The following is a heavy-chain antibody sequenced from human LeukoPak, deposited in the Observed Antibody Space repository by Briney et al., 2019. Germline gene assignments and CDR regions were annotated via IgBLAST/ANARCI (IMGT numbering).Heavy chain of an antibody. J-gene: IGHJ4*02. CDR3: ARGNILSGYCFDF. D-gene: IGHD3-9*01. CDR1: GGSITGYY. CDR2: IHYTGAT. Sequence: SETLPLTCAVYGGSITGYYWSWIRQPPGKGLEWVGEIHYTGATSYNPSLKSRATISIDTSKNQVSLKLSAVTAADTAVYYCARGNILSGYCFDFWGQGALVTVSS. V-gene: IGHV4-34*01.